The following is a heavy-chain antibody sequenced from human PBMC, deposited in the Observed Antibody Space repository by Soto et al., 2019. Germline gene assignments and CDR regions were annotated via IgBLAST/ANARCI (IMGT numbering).Heavy chain of an antibody. V-gene: IGHV3-23*01. J-gene: IGHJ4*02. CDR2: ISDSGDIT. CDR1: EFTFSTYA. CDR3: ANDRKVIAHRTHDY. D-gene: IGHD3-22*01. Sequence: PGISLRLSFSASEFTFSTYAMTWVRQAPGRGLQWVATISDSGDITYYADSVKGRFTISRDNSRNTLYLQMNSLRAEDTAVYYCANDRKVIAHRTHDYWGQGTLVTVSS.